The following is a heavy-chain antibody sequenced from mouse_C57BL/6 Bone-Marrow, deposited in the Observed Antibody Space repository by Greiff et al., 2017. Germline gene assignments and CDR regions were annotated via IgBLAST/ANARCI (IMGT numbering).Heavy chain of an antibody. CDR3: ARLGYYSNPYAMDY. D-gene: IGHD2-5*01. Sequence: VQLQQSGPELVKPGASVKISCKASGYTFTDYYMNWVKQSHGKSLEWIGDINPNNGGTSYNQKFKGKATLTVDKSSSTAYMELRSLTSEDSAVYYCARLGYYSNPYAMDYWGQGTSVTVSS. V-gene: IGHV1-26*01. CDR2: INPNNGGT. CDR1: GYTFTDYY. J-gene: IGHJ4*01.